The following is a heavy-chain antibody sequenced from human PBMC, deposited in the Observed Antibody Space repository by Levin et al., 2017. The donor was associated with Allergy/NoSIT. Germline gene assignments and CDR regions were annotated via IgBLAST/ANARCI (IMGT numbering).Heavy chain of an antibody. CDR1: GFTLRSYA. V-gene: IGHV3-23*01. D-gene: IGHD3-10*01. Sequence: SGGSLRLSCAASGFTLRSYAMTWVRQAPGQGLEWVSAMSGSGGNTYSADSVKGRFTISRDDSRNTLYLQMNSLRVDDTAVYYCAKGAQRLLMSMVQGVTFDYWGQGTLVTVSS. J-gene: IGHJ4*02. CDR2: MSGSGGNT. CDR3: AKGAQRLLMSMVQGVTFDY.